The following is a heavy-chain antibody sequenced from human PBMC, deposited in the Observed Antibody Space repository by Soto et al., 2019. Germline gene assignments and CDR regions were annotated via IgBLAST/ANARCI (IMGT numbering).Heavy chain of an antibody. D-gene: IGHD6-13*01. CDR1: GYTFTSYY. J-gene: IGHJ6*03. CDR3: ARDSRAAAAGNYYYYYYMDV. V-gene: IGHV1-46*03. Sequence: GPSGKVSCKASGYTFTSYYMHWVRQAPGQGLEWMGIINPSGGSTSYAQKFQGRVTMTRDTSTSTVYMELSSLRSEDTAVYYCARDSRAAAAGNYYYYYYMDVWGKGTTVTVSS. CDR2: INPSGGST.